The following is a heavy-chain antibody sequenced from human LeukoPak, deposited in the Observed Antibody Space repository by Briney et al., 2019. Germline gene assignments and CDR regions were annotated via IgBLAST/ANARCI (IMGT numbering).Heavy chain of an antibody. CDR3: ARNGGSSAYYAEDFQH. J-gene: IGHJ1*01. D-gene: IGHD3-22*01. CDR2: ISGSGEST. CDR1: GFTFSIFA. Sequence: PGGSLRLSCAASGFTFSIFAMSWVRQAPGKGLEWVSTISGSGESTYYADSVKGRFTISRDNSKNTLYLQMNSLRGEDTAIYYCARNGGSSAYYAEDFQHWGQGALVTGSS. V-gene: IGHV3-23*01.